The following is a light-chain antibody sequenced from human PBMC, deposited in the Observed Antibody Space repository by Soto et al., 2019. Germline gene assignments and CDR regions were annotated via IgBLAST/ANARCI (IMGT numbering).Light chain of an antibody. CDR1: SSDFGSYNR. J-gene: IGLJ1*01. V-gene: IGLV2-18*01. CDR2: EVS. CDR3: SLYTSDSKYV. Sequence: QSALTQPPSVSGSPGQSVTISCTGTSSDFGSYNRVSWYQRPPGTGPKLRIYEVSNRPSGVPDRFSGSKSGNTASLTISGLQAEDEDDYYCSLYTSDSKYVLGNWTKVT.